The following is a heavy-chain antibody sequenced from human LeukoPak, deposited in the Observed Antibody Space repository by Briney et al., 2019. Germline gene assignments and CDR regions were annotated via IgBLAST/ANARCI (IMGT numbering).Heavy chain of an antibody. J-gene: IGHJ4*02. V-gene: IGHV3-74*01. CDR2: ISSDGRST. CDR3: ARGAWDGSGNYLFNY. Sequence: PGGSLRLSCAASGFTFSTYWMHWVRQTPGKGLVWVSRISSDGRSTYYADSVKGRFTISRDNAKNTLYLQMNSLRAEDTGVYYCARGAWDGSGNYLFNYWGQGTLVTVSS. CDR1: GFTFSTYW. D-gene: IGHD3-10*01.